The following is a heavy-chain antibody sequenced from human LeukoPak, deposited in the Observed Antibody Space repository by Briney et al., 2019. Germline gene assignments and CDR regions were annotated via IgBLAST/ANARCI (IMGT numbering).Heavy chain of an antibody. CDR2: ISSSSSYI. CDR3: ARPYCPGGSCYSPPDY. D-gene: IGHD2-15*01. J-gene: IGHJ4*02. CDR1: GFTFSSYS. Sequence: GGSLRLSCAASGFTFSSYSMNWVRQAPGKGLEWVSSISSSSSYIYYADSVKGRFTISRDNAKNSLYLQMDSLRAEDTAVYYCARPYCPGGSCYSPPDYWGQGTLVTVSS. V-gene: IGHV3-21*01.